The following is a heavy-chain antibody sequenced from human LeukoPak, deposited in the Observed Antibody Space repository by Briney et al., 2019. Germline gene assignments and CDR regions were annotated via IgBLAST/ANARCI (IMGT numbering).Heavy chain of an antibody. CDR1: GGSISSGGYS. J-gene: IGHJ5*02. V-gene: IGHV4-61*08. CDR3: ARDQSSGWFLFDP. D-gene: IGHD6-19*01. CDR2: IYYSGST. Sequence: RSSETLSLTCAVSGGSISSGGYSWSWIRQPPGKGLEWIGYIYYSGSTNYNPSLKSRVTISVDTSKNQFSLKLSSVTAADTAVYYCARDQSSGWFLFDPWGQGALVTVSS.